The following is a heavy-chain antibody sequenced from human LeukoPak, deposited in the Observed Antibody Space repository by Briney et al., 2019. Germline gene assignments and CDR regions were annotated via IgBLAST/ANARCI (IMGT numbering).Heavy chain of an antibody. Sequence: GESLRHSCAAAGFTFSSLAMRWVRPPQGKGLQWVSRITGSCTSTYNADSVKGGFTISSENSKNTLYLQMNNLTAEDTAGYYCPKSPFHAYYYGMDVWGQGTTVTVSS. CDR3: PKSPFHAYYYGMDV. CDR2: ITGSCTST. D-gene: IGHD3-3*02. V-gene: IGHV3-23*01. J-gene: IGHJ6*02. CDR1: GFTFSSLA.